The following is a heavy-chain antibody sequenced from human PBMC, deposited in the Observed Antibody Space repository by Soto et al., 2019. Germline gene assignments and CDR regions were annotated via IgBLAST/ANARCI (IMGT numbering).Heavy chain of an antibody. Sequence: SVKVSCKASGGTFSSYAISWVRQAPGQGLEWMGGIIPIFGTANYAQKFQGRVTITADESTSTAYMELSSLRSEDTAVYYCARSGQGRFLEWLPLPHYYYYGMDVWGQGTTVTVSS. CDR2: IIPIFGTA. CDR1: GGTFSSYA. V-gene: IGHV1-69*13. D-gene: IGHD3-3*01. J-gene: IGHJ6*02. CDR3: ARSGQGRFLEWLPLPHYYYYGMDV.